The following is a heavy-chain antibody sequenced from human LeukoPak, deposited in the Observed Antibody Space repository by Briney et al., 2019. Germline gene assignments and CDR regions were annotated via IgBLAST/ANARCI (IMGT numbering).Heavy chain of an antibody. CDR3: ARVAAGNTMFDF. J-gene: IGHJ4*02. D-gene: IGHD6-19*01. CDR1: GFRISRTHF. CDR2: VFHTGIT. V-gene: IGHV4-38-2*01. Sequence: PSETLSLTCVVSGFRISRTHFWGWIRQAPGKEMEWLGSVFHTGITYYNPPVRGRVTISVDTSNNQFSLNLYSATAADTAVYYCARVAAGNTMFDFWGRGTLVAVSS.